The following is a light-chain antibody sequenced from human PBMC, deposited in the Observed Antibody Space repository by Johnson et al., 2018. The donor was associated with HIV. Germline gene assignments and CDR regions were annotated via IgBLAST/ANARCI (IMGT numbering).Light chain of an antibody. CDR1: SSNIGNNY. CDR3: GTWDNSLRTPF. CDR2: DNN. Sequence: QSVLTQPPSVSAAAGQKVTISCSGSSSNIGNNYVAWYQQVPGTAPKLLIYDNNRRPSGVPDRFSGSKSGTSATLGITGLQTGDEADYFCGTWDNSLRTPFFGTGTKVTVL. V-gene: IGLV1-51*01. J-gene: IGLJ1*01.